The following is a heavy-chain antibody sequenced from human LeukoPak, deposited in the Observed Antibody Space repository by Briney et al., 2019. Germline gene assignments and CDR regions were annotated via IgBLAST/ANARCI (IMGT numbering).Heavy chain of an antibody. Sequence: PSETLSLTCTVSGGSISSYYWSWIRQPPGKGLEWIGYIYTSGSTNYNPSPKSRVTISVDTSKNQFSLKLSSVTAADTAVYYCARLESDYVEGWGNWFDPWGQGTLVTVSS. V-gene: IGHV4-4*09. CDR2: IYTSGST. D-gene: IGHD4-17*01. CDR1: GGSISSYY. CDR3: ARLESDYVEGWGNWFDP. J-gene: IGHJ5*02.